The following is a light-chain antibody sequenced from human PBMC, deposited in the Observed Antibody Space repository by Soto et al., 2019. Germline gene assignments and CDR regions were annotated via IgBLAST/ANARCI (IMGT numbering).Light chain of an antibody. J-gene: IGLJ1*01. CDR2: EVT. CDR1: TTDIGSYNY. V-gene: IGLV2-14*01. Sequence: QSVLTQPASVSGSPGQSITISCTGTTTDIGSYNYVSWYQQHPGKPPQLIIYEVTNRPSGVSRRFSGSKSGNTASLTISGLQAEDAADYHCCSFTKFSTYVFGTGTKVTVL. CDR3: CSFTKFSTYV.